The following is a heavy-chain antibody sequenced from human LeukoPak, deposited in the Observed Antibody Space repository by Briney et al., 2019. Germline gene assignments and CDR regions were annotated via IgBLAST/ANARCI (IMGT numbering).Heavy chain of an antibody. J-gene: IGHJ4*02. CDR3: ATETIGRHYDY. CDR2: IGSTGTDR. D-gene: IGHD1-14*01. CDR1: GFSFSSSG. Sequence: GRSLRLSCAASGFSFSSSGINWVRQAPGKGLEWVSSIGSTGTDRYYADSVKGRFTIARDNAKNSLYLQMNSLRAEDTAVYYCATETIGRHYDYWGQGTLLTVSS. V-gene: IGHV3-21*01.